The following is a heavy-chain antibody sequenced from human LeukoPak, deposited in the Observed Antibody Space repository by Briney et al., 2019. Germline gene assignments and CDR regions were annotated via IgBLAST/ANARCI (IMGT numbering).Heavy chain of an antibody. J-gene: IGHJ4*02. V-gene: IGHV3-74*01. CDR1: GFTFSKYW. CDR3: ATKQWLAPPPDS. D-gene: IGHD6-19*01. CDR2: INTDGTVT. Sequence: RPGGSRRLSCAASGFTFSKYWMLWVRQAPGKGLESVSRINTDGTVTTYADSVKGRFTVSRDNADNTMFLQMNSVRDEDTAVYYCATKQWLAPPPDSWGQGTSVTVSS.